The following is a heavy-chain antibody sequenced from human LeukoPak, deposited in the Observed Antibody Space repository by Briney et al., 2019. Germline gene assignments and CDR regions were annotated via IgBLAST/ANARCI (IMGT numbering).Heavy chain of an antibody. J-gene: IGHJ3*02. CDR1: GFTFSDYY. CDR3: ARESLRTGVRGAFDI. D-gene: IGHD5-12*01. V-gene: IGHV3-11*01. CDR2: ISSSGSTI. Sequence: GGSLRLSCAASGFTFSDYYMSWIRQAPGKGPEWVSYISSSGSTIYYADSVKGRFTISRDNAKNSLYLQMNSLRAEDTAVYYCARESLRTGVRGAFDIWGQGTMVTVSS.